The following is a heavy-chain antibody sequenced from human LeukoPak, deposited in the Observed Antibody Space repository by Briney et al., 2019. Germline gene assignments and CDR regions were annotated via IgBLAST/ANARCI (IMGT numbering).Heavy chain of an antibody. J-gene: IGHJ4*02. CDR2: IIPIFGTA. Sequence: ASVKVSCKASGGTFSSYAISWVRQAPGQGLEWMGRIIPIFGTANYAQKFQGRVTITTDESTSTAYTELSSLRSEDTAVYYCARAYYDILTGHSFFDYWGQGTLVTVSS. V-gene: IGHV1-69*05. CDR3: ARAYYDILTGHSFFDY. CDR1: GGTFSSYA. D-gene: IGHD3-9*01.